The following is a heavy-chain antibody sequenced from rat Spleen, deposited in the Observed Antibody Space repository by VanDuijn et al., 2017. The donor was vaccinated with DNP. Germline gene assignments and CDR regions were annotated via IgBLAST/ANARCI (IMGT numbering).Heavy chain of an antibody. J-gene: IGHJ3*01. V-gene: IGHV5-20*01. CDR2: ITYDSSNT. CDR1: GFTFSDYY. D-gene: IGHD1-3*01. CDR3: ASLWTLAY. Sequence: EVQLVESGGGLVQPGRSLKLSCAASGFTFSDYYMAWVRQAPTKRLEWVASITYDSSNTYYRDSVKGRFTISRDNAKSSLYLQMDSLRSEDTATYYCASLWTLAYWGQGTLVTVSS.